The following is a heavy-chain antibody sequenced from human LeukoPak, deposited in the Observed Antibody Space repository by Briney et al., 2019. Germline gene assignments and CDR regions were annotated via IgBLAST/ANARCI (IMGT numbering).Heavy chain of an antibody. Sequence: SETLSLTCAVYGGSFSGYYWSWIRQPPEKGLEWIGEINHSGSTNYNPSLKSRVTISVDTSKNQFSLKLSSVTAADTAVYYCARSRVVGATSPFDYWGQGTLVTVSS. CDR1: GGSFSGYY. CDR2: INHSGST. CDR3: ARSRVVGATSPFDY. J-gene: IGHJ4*02. V-gene: IGHV4-34*01. D-gene: IGHD1-26*01.